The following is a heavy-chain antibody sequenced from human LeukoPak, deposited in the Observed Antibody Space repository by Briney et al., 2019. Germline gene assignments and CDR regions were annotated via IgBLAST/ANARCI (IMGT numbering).Heavy chain of an antibody. CDR3: ARDEQRDHDRSGTGY. V-gene: IGHV4-38-2*02. J-gene: IGHJ4*02. D-gene: IGHD3-22*01. CDR2: IYHSGST. Sequence: SETLSLTCTVSGYSISSGYYWGWIRQPPGKGLEWIGSIYHSGSTHYNPSLKSRVTISVDTSKNQFSLKLSSVTAADTAVYYCARDEQRDHDRSGTGYWGQGTLVTVPS. CDR1: GYSISSGYY.